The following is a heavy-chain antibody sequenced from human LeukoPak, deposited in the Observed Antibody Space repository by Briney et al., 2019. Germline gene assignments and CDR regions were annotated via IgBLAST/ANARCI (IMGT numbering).Heavy chain of an antibody. CDR1: GFTFSTYW. CDR2: IKTDGSLT. D-gene: IGHD6-13*01. J-gene: IGHJ4*02. Sequence: PGGSLRLSCAASGFTFSTYWTHWVRQAPGKGLVWVSRIKTDGSLTIYADSVKGRFTISRDNAKNTLYLQMNSLRAEDTAVYYCARAVSSNWGNFDYWGQGTLVTVSS. V-gene: IGHV3-74*01. CDR3: ARAVSSNWGNFDY.